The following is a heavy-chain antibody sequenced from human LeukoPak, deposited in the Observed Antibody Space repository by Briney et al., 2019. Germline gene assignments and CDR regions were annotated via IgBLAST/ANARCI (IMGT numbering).Heavy chain of an antibody. J-gene: IGHJ4*02. CDR3: ARDLYGGTSATFDY. CDR2: INPNSGGT. CDR1: GYTFTGYY. Sequence: RASVKVSCTASGYTFTGYYMHWVRQAPGQGLEWVGWINPNSGGTYYAQKFQGRVTMTSDTSISTAYMELSRLRSDNTAVYYCARDLYGGTSATFDYWGQGTLVTVSS. V-gene: IGHV1-2*02. D-gene: IGHD4-23*01.